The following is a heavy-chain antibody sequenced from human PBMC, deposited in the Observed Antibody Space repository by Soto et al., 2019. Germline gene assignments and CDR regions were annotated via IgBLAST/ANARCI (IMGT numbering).Heavy chain of an antibody. D-gene: IGHD1-26*01. CDR3: AKDLRVAVARWYKVGSYTTFSFDY. CDR2: ISGSGGST. V-gene: IGHV3-23*01. J-gene: IGHJ4*02. CDR1: GFTFSSYA. Sequence: EVQLLESGGGLVQPGGSLRLSCAASGFTFSSYAMSWVRQAPGKGLEWVSAISGSGGSTYYADSVKGRFTISRDNSKNTLYLQMNSLRAEDTAVYYCAKDLRVAVARWYKVGSYTTFSFDYWGQGTLVTVSS.